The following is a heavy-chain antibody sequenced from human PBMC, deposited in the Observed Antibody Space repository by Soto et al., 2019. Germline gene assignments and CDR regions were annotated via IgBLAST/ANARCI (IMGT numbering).Heavy chain of an antibody. Sequence: GASVKVSCKASGGTFSSYAISWVRQAPGQGLEWMGGIIPIFGTANYAQKFQGRVTITADESTSTAYMELSSLRSEDTAVYYCASPSYYDFWSGPPGYYGMDVWGQGTTVTVSS. CDR1: GGTFSSYA. CDR3: ASPSYYDFWSGPPGYYGMDV. J-gene: IGHJ6*02. V-gene: IGHV1-69*13. D-gene: IGHD3-3*01. CDR2: IIPIFGTA.